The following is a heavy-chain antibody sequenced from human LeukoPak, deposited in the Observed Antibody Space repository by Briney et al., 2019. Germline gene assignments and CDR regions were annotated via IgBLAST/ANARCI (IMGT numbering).Heavy chain of an antibody. CDR2: ISPNTGAT. CDR1: GYTFTGYY. Sequence: GASVKVSCKPSGYTFTGYYLHWVRQAPGQALERMGWISPNTGATLYAQSFQGRVTMSRDTSISTAYLDLRSLRFDDTAVYYCARDRVGSGWPRPFYFEFWGQGTLVTVSS. D-gene: IGHD6-19*01. V-gene: IGHV1-2*02. CDR3: ARDRVGSGWPRPFYFEF. J-gene: IGHJ4*02.